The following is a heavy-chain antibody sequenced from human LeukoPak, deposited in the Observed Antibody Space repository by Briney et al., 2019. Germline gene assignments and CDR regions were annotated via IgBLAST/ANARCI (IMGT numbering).Heavy chain of an antibody. J-gene: IGHJ6*02. V-gene: IGHV3-30*03. CDR2: ISYDGSNK. D-gene: IGHD2-2*01. CDR1: GFTFSSYG. Sequence: PGRSLRLSCAASGFTFSSYGMHWVRKAPGKGLEWVAVISYDGSNKYYADSVKGRFTISRDNSKNTLYLQMNSLRAEDTAVYYCAIRGYCSSTSCWRAYYGMDVWGQGTTVTVSS. CDR3: AIRGYCSSTSCWRAYYGMDV.